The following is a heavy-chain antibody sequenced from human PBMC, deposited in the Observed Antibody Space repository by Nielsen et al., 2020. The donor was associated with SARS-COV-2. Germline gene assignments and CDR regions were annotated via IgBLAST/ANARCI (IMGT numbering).Heavy chain of an antibody. D-gene: IGHD5-24*01. CDR1: GFTFSTYP. CDR3: ARDGMATTDGPYGMDV. V-gene: IGHV3-30*04. Sequence: GESLKISCAASGFTFSTYPMHWVRQAPGKGLEWVAVISYDRSNKYYADSVKGRFTISRDNSKNTLYLQMNSLRAEDTAVYYCARDGMATTDGPYGMDVWGQGTTVTVSS. J-gene: IGHJ6*02. CDR2: ISYDRSNK.